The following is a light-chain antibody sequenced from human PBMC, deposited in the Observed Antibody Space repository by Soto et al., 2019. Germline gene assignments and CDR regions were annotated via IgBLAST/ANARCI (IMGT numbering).Light chain of an antibody. Sequence: QSALTQPASVSGSPGQSITISCTGTSSDVGAYNFVSWYQHHPGRAPKLIIYEVTIRPSGVSTRFSGSKSGNTASLTISGLQAEDEAYYYCSSYTTSAPYVFGSGTKLTVL. J-gene: IGLJ1*01. CDR3: SSYTTSAPYV. V-gene: IGLV2-14*01. CDR2: EVT. CDR1: SSDVGAYNF.